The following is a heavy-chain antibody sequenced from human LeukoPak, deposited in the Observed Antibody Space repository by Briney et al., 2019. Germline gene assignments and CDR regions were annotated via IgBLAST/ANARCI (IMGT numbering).Heavy chain of an antibody. V-gene: IGHV4-59*12. CDR2: INHSGST. Sequence: SETLSLTCTVSGGSISNKYWSWIRQPPGKGLEWIGEINHSGSTNYNPSLKSRVTISVDTSRNQFSLKLNSVTAADTAVYYCAKSNGYGLIDIWGQGTMVTVSS. D-gene: IGHD3-22*01. CDR1: GGSISNKY. CDR3: AKSNGYGLIDI. J-gene: IGHJ3*02.